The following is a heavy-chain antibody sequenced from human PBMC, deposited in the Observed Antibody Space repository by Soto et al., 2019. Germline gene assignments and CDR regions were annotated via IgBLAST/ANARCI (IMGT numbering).Heavy chain of an antibody. CDR2: ISGSGGST. D-gene: IGHD3-3*02. Sequence: GGSLRLSCASSGFTFSSYAMSWVRQAPGKGLEWVSAISGSGGSTYYADSVKGRFTISRDNSKNTLYLQMNSLRAEDTAVYYCAKGRHSINAFDIWGQGTMVTVSS. CDR3: AKGRHSINAFDI. CDR1: GFTFSSYA. J-gene: IGHJ3*02. V-gene: IGHV3-23*01.